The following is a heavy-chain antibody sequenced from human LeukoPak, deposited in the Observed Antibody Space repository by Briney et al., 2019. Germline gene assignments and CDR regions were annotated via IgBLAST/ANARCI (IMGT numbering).Heavy chain of an antibody. V-gene: IGHV7-4-1*02. CDR3: ARDVMVTAFDI. CDR2: INTNTGNP. J-gene: IGHJ3*02. Sequence: ASVKVSCKASGYTFTGYYIHWVRQAPGQGLEWMGWINTNTGNPTYAQGFTGRFVFSLDTSVSTAYLQISSLKAEDTAVYYCARDVMVTAFDIWGQGTMVTVSS. D-gene: IGHD5-18*01. CDR1: GYTFTGYY.